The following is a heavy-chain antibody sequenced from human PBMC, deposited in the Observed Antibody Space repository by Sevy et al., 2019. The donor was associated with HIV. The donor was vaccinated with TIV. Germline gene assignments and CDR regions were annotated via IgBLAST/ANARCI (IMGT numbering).Heavy chain of an antibody. CDR3: GKDLFIRGREEYINAFDI. CDR1: GFTFSSYA. Sequence: GGSLRLSCAASGFTFSSYAMSWVRQAPGKGLEWVSAISGSGGSTYYADSVKGRFTISRDNSKNTLYLQMNSLRAEDMGVYYWGKDLFIRGREEYINAFDIWGQGKMVNVS. V-gene: IGHV3-23*01. D-gene: IGHD3-10*01. J-gene: IGHJ3*02. CDR2: ISGSGGST.